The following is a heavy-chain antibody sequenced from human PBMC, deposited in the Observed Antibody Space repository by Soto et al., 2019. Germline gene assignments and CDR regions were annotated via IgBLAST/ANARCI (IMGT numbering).Heavy chain of an antibody. Sequence: GGSLRLSCAASGFTFISYEMNWVRQAPGKGLEWVSYISSSGSTIYYADSVKGRFTISRDNAKNSLYLQMNSLRAEDTAVYYCAREIQLRINWFDPWGQGTLVTVSS. D-gene: IGHD1-1*01. CDR2: ISSSGSTI. CDR1: GFTFISYE. V-gene: IGHV3-48*03. J-gene: IGHJ5*02. CDR3: AREIQLRINWFDP.